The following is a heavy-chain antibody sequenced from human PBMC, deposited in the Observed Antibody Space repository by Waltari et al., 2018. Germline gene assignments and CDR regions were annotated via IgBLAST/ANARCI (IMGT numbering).Heavy chain of an antibody. D-gene: IGHD5-12*01. J-gene: IGHJ4*02. CDR3: VRGYPDIVATISDY. V-gene: IGHV4-39*07. Sequence: QLQLQESGPGLVKPSETLSLTCTVSRSSIRNNNYYWGWVRQPPGKGLEWIGSFYKSGTPYYNPSLKSRVTISVDTSNNLFSLKLNSVTAADTAVYYCVRGYPDIVATISDYWGQGTLVIVSS. CDR1: RSSIRNNNYY. CDR2: FYKSGTP.